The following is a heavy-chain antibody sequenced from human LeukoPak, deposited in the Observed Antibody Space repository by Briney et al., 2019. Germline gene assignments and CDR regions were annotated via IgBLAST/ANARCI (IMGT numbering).Heavy chain of an antibody. V-gene: IGHV1-69*13. Sequence: SVKVSCKASGYTFTSYDFNWVRQAPGQGLEWMGGIIPIFGTANYAQKFQGRVTITADESTSTAYMELSSLRSEDTAVYYCARDCESSAGCFDYWGQGTLVTVSS. CDR1: GYTFTSYD. D-gene: IGHD6-13*01. J-gene: IGHJ4*02. CDR3: ARDCESSAGCFDY. CDR2: IIPIFGTA.